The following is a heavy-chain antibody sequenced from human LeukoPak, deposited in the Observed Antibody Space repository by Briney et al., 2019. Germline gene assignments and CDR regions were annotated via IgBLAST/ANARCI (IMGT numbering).Heavy chain of an antibody. Sequence: SETLSLTCTVSGGSISSGSYYWSWIRQPAGKGLEWIGRIYTSGSTNYNPSLKSRVTISVDTSKNQFSLKLSSVTAADTAVYYCARDVKMATPYTFDYWGQGTLVTVSS. D-gene: IGHD5-24*01. CDR3: ARDVKMATPYTFDY. CDR1: GGSISSGSYY. CDR2: IYTSGST. V-gene: IGHV4-61*02. J-gene: IGHJ4*02.